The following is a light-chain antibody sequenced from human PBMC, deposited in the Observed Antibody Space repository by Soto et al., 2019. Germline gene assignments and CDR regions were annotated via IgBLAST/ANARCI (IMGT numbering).Light chain of an antibody. J-gene: IGLJ3*02. CDR2: NNN. CDR3: GAWDDSRNGLV. V-gene: IGLV1-44*01. Sequence: QSVLTQPPSASGTPGQRVTISCSGSSSNVGSNLVNWYQQLPRTAPKLLMYNNNQRPSGVPDRFSGSKSGTSASLAIGGLQSEDEADYHCGAWDDSRNGLVFGGGTKLTVL. CDR1: SSNVGSNL.